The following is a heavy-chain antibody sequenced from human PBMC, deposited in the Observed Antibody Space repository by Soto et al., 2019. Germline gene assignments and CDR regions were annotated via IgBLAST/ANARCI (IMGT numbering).Heavy chain of an antibody. CDR3: AKGSLGGWGYCSGPTCYFDY. V-gene: IGHV3-23*01. J-gene: IGHJ4*02. CDR1: GFTFSTHA. CDR2: IRHSGIST. Sequence: EVQLWESGGGWVQPGGSLRLSCAASGFTFSTHAMSWVRQAPGTGLEWVAGIRHSGISTYYADSVKCRFTFSRDNSNNTLYLHMNSLRVDGTAIYYCAKGSLGGWGYCSGPTCYFDYWGQGTLVTVSS. D-gene: IGHD2-15*01.